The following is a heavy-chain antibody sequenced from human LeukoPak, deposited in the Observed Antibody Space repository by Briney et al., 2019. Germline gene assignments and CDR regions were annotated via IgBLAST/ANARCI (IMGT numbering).Heavy chain of an antibody. V-gene: IGHV3-30*04. CDR3: ARARLGIAVAGGHNWFDP. J-gene: IGHJ5*02. CDR2: ISYDGSNK. CDR1: GFTFSSYA. D-gene: IGHD6-19*01. Sequence: GRSLRLSCAASGFTFSSYAMHWVRQAPGKGLKWVAVISYDGSNKYYADSVKGRFTISRDNSKNTLYLQMNSLRAEDTAVYYCARARLGIAVAGGHNWFDPWGQGTLVTVSS.